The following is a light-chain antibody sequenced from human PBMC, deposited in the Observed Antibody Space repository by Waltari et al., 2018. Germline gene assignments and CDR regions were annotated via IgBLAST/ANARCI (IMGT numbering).Light chain of an antibody. CDR3: QSYDSSLSGAYVV. CDR2: GNS. CDR1: SSNIGPRYD. J-gene: IGLJ2*01. Sequence: QSVLTQPPSVSGAPGQRVTISCTGRSSNIGPRYDVHSSQQLPGTAPKLLIYGNSKRPSGVHDRFSGSKSGTSASLAITGLQAEDEADYYCQSYDSSLSGAYVVFGGGTKLTVL. V-gene: IGLV1-40*01.